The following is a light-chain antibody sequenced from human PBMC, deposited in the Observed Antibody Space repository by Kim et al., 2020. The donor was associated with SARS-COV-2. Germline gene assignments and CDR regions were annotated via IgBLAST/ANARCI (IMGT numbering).Light chain of an antibody. CDR3: QKYNIAHRT. J-gene: IGKJ1*01. V-gene: IGKV1-27*01. CDR2: GAF. Sequence: DIQMTQSPSSLSASVGDRVTITCRASQAISNHLAWYQLKPGKVPRLLVYGAFTLQSGVPPRFSGGRSGTDFTLTISSLQPVDVATYYCQKYNIAHRTFGQGTKM. CDR1: QAISNH.